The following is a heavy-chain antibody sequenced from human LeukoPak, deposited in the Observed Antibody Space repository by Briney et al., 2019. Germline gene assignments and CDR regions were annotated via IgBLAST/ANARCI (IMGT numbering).Heavy chain of an antibody. CDR2: ISSSSSYI. J-gene: IGHJ4*02. D-gene: IGHD1-26*01. V-gene: IGHV3-21*01. Sequence: PGGSLRLSCAASGFTVSNNYMSWVCQAPGKGLEWVSSISSSSSYIYYADSVKGRFTISRDNAKNSLYLQMNSLRAEDTAVYYCARKPLTRGSYYVIDYWGQGTLVTVSS. CDR3: ARKPLTRGSYYVIDY. CDR1: GFTVSNNY.